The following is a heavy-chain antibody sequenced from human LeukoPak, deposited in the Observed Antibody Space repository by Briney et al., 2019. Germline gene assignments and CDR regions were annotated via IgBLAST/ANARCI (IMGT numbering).Heavy chain of an antibody. CDR3: ARRMNSGSYYPSYYFDY. CDR2: ITTYNGDT. J-gene: IGHJ4*02. V-gene: IGHV1-18*01. Sequence: ASVKVSCKASGYTFTNYGFSWVRQAPGQGLEWMGWITTYNGDTNYAQKLQGRVTMTTDTSTGTAYMELRSLGSDDTAVYYCARRMNSGSYYPSYYFDYWGQGTLVTVSS. D-gene: IGHD3-10*01. CDR1: GYTFTNYG.